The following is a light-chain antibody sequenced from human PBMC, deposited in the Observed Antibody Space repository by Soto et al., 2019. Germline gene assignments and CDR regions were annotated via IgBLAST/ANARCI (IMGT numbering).Light chain of an antibody. CDR2: AAS. V-gene: IGKV3D-15*01. CDR3: QQYNNWPYT. Sequence: EIVITQSPSTLSLSPVERSTLSCRASPSVSSHFLAWYQQKPGQAPRLLIYAASNGATGIPARFSGSGSGREFTLTITSLQSDDFAVYYCQQYNNWPYTFGQGTRLEIK. CDR1: PSVSSH. J-gene: IGKJ5*01.